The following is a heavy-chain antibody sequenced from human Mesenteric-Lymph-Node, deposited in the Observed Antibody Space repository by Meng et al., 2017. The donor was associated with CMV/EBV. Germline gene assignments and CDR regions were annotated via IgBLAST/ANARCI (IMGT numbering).Heavy chain of an antibody. Sequence: GESLKISCVASGFTFDDYAMHWVRQAPGKGLEWVANIKQDGSEKYYVDSVKGRFTISRDNAKNSLYLQMNSLRAEDTAVYYCARSGPIVVVPASPYYYYGMDVWGQGTTVTVSS. CDR2: IKQDGSEK. CDR3: ARSGPIVVVPASPYYYYGMDV. D-gene: IGHD2-2*01. CDR1: GFTFDDYA. V-gene: IGHV3-7*01. J-gene: IGHJ6*02.